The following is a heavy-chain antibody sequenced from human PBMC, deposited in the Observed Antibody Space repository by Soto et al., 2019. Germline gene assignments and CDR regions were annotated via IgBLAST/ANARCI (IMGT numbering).Heavy chain of an antibody. CDR1: GFTFSSYA. Sequence: EVQLLESGGGLVQPGGSLRLSCAASGFTFSSYAKSWVRQAPGKGLEWVSAISGSGGSTYYADSVKGRFTISRDNSKNTLYLQMNSLRAEDTAVYYCAKGARADYDFWSGFWYFDLWGRGTLVTVSS. J-gene: IGHJ2*01. CDR2: ISGSGGST. CDR3: AKGARADYDFWSGFWYFDL. V-gene: IGHV3-23*01. D-gene: IGHD3-3*01.